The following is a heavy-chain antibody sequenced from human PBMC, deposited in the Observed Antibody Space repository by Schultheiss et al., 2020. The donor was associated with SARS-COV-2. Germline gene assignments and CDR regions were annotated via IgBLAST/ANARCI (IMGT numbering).Heavy chain of an antibody. CDR1: GGSISSGGYY. D-gene: IGHD6-6*01. CDR3: ARGGGSSSIDY. J-gene: IGHJ4*02. Sequence: SETLSLTCTVSGGSISSGGYYWSWIRQHPGKGLEWIGYIYYSGSTYYNPSLKSRVTISVDTSKNQFSLKLSSVTAADTAVYYCARGGGSSSIDYWGQGTLVTVSS. V-gene: IGHV4-31*03. CDR2: IYYSGST.